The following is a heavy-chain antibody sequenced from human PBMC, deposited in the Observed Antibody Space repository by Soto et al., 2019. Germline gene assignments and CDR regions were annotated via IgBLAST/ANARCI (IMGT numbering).Heavy chain of an antibody. CDR2: ISSSGSTI. CDR1: GFTFSDYY. V-gene: IGHV3-11*01. D-gene: IGHD2-2*01. CDR3: ARDRGIVPAAASDP. J-gene: IGHJ5*02. Sequence: GGSLILSCAASGFTFSDYYMSWIRQAPGKGLEWVSYISSSGSTIYYADSVKGRFTISRDNAKNSLYLQMNSLRAEDTAVYYCARDRGIVPAAASDPWGQGTLVTVSS.